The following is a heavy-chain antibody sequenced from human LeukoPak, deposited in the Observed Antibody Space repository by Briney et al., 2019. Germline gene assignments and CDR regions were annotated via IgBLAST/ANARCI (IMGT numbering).Heavy chain of an antibody. V-gene: IGHV5-51*01. CDR3: ASLWFGEGWFDP. J-gene: IGHJ5*02. CDR1: GYSFTSYW. Sequence: GESLRISCKGSGYSFTSYWIGWVRQLPGKGLGGMGIIYPGDSDTRYSPSFQGQVTISADKSISTAYLQWSGLKASDTAMYYCASLWFGEGWFDPWGQGTLVTVSS. CDR2: IYPGDSDT. D-gene: IGHD3-10*01.